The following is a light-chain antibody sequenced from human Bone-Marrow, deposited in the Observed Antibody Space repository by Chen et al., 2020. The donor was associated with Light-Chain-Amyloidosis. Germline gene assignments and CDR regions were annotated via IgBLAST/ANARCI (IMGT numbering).Light chain of an antibody. Sequence: EIVLTQSPGTLSLSPGEKASLSCSPSQSVGSSYLAWYQHKPGQAPRLLIYGASKRAAGVPDRFIGSGSATDLTLTISRLEPEDFALYYCQHYDDSRGFTFGPGTKVDIK. J-gene: IGKJ3*01. V-gene: IGKV3-20*01. CDR1: QSVGSSY. CDR2: GAS. CDR3: QHYDDSRGFT.